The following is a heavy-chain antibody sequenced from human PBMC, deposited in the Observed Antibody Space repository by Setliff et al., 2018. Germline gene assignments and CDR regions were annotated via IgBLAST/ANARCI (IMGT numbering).Heavy chain of an antibody. CDR2: IRSKAYGGTT. D-gene: IGHD3-22*01. J-gene: IGHJ4*02. CDR1: GFTFGDYG. V-gene: IGHV3-49*04. Sequence: GGSLRLSCTASGFTFGDYGMSWVRQAPGKGLEWVGFIRSKAYGGTTEYAASVRGTFSISRDDSKSIVYLQMNSLKTEDTAVYYCTRDSPYYYDSNGYYFSHVAAFDYWGQGTLVTVSS. CDR3: TRDSPYYYDSNGYYFSHVAAFDY.